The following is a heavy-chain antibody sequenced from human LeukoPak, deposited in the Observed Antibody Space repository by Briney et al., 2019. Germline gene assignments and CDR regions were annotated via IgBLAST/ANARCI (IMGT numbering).Heavy chain of an antibody. V-gene: IGHV1-69*04. D-gene: IGHD5-12*01. CDR1: GGTFSSYA. J-gene: IGHJ4*02. CDR2: IIPILGIA. Sequence: GASVKVSCKASGGTFSSYAISWVRRAPGQGLEWMGRIIPILGIANYAQKFQGRVTITADKSTSTAYMELSSLRSEDTAVYYCAREKSGYDYLSLYYFDYWGQGTLVTVSS. CDR3: AREKSGYDYLSLYYFDY.